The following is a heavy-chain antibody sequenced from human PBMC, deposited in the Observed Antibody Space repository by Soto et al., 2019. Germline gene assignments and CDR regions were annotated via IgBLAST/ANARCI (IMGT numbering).Heavy chain of an antibody. CDR3: TAAMVTGDPYYYGMDV. CDR1: GFTISSNA. D-gene: IGHD5-18*01. J-gene: IGHJ6*02. V-gene: IGHV3-23*01. CDR2: ISGSGGST. Sequence: GGSLRLSCAASGFTISSNAMSWVRQAPGKGLEWVSAISGSGGSTYYADSVKGRFSISRDNSKNTLFLQMNSLRAEDTAVYYCTAAMVTGDPYYYGMDVWGHGTTATVSS.